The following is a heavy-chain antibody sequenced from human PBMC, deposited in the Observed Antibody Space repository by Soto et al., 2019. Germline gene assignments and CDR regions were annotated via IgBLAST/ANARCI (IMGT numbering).Heavy chain of an antibody. V-gene: IGHV4-30-2*01. CDR1: GGSISSGGYS. Sequence: SETLSLTCAVSGGSISSGGYSWSWIRQPPGKGLEWIGYIYNGSTYYNPSLKSRVTISVDRSKNQFSLKLSSVTAADTAVYYCARAGGLGAVAVDYWGQGTLVTVSS. J-gene: IGHJ4*02. CDR3: ARAGGLGAVAVDY. CDR2: IYNGST. D-gene: IGHD6-19*01.